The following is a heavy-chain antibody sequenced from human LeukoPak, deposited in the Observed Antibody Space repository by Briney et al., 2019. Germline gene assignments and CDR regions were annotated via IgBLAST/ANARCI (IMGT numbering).Heavy chain of an antibody. CDR1: RFTHSSYV. CDR2: IGYASIT. J-gene: IGHJ6*03. D-gene: IGHD1-1*01. Sequence: GGCLRDSCAASRFTHSSYVLHGVRQPTGQGLEWVSIIGYASITYYAGSVEGRFTLSRDNAKNSLYLQMNSLTAGDTAVYYCARGPSRGKYYCMDVWGKGKRVTVTS. V-gene: IGHV3-13*01. CDR3: ARGPSRGKYYCMDV.